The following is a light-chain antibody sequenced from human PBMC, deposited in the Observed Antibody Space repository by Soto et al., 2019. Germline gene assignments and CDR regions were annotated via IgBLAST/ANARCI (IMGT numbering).Light chain of an antibody. Sequence: EIVVTQSPATLSVSPGDRAILTCTASQNVGINLAWYQQKPGQAPRLLIYDKSTRATGIPARFSGIGSGTEFTLSISSLQSEDFALYYCLQYQDCPYTFGQGTNLEIK. CDR1: QNVGIN. CDR3: LQYQDCPYT. V-gene: IGKV3-15*01. CDR2: DKS. J-gene: IGKJ2*01.